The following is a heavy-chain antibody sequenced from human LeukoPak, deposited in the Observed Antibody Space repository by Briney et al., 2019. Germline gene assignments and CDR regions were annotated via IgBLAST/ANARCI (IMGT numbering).Heavy chain of an antibody. CDR1: GFTFSSYA. V-gene: IGHV3-23*01. CDR3: ARDGDNDYGDYVDAFDT. CDR2: ISGSGGST. D-gene: IGHD4-17*01. J-gene: IGHJ3*02. Sequence: GGSLRLSCAASGFTFSSYAMSWVRQAPGKGLEWVSAISGSGGSTYYADSVKGRFTISRDNSKNTLYLQMNSLRAEDTAVYYCARDGDNDYGDYVDAFDTWGQGTMVTVSS.